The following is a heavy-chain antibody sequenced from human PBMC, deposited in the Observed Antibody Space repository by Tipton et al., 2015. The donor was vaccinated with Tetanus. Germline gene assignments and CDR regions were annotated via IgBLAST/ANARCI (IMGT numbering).Heavy chain of an antibody. CDR1: GGSVSSGSYY. CDR3: ARVRAILRRTLSGLYWLDP. J-gene: IGHJ5*02. Sequence: TLSLTCTVSGGSVSSGSYYWNWIRQPPGKGLEWIGYISYSGSTNSNYSLKSRITISQDTSKNQFSLKVASVTVSDTAVYYCARVRAILRRTLSGLYWLDPWGQGILVTVSS. D-gene: IGHD3-16*01. V-gene: IGHV4-61*01. CDR2: ISYSGST.